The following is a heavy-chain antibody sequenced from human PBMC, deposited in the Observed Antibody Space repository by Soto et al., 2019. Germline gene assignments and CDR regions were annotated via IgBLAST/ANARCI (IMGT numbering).Heavy chain of an antibody. Sequence: SETLSLTCTVSGGSISSYYWSWIRQPPGKGLEWIGYIYYSGSTNYNPSLKSRVTISVDTSKNQFSLKLSSVTAADTAVYYCARARITMLRGIRMGLDAFAILGQWTMST. J-gene: IGHJ3*02. D-gene: IGHD3-10*01. CDR3: ARARITMLRGIRMGLDAFAI. CDR2: IYYSGST. CDR1: GGSISSYY. V-gene: IGHV4-59*01.